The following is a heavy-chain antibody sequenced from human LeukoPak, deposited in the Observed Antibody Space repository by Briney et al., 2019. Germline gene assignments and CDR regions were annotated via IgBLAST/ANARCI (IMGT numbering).Heavy chain of an antibody. Sequence: QPGGSLRLSCAASGFTFSSYSMNWVRQAPGKGLEWVSYISSSSSTIYYADSVKGRFTISRDNAKNSLYLQMNSLRAEDTAVYYCARASVLRYFDWPASMDVWGQGTTVTVSS. J-gene: IGHJ6*02. CDR3: ARASVLRYFDWPASMDV. CDR2: ISSSSSTI. CDR1: GFTFSSYS. V-gene: IGHV3-48*04. D-gene: IGHD3-9*01.